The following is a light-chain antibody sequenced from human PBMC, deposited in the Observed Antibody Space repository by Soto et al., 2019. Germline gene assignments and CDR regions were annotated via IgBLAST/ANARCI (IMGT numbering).Light chain of an antibody. CDR3: QHYNNLPPFT. V-gene: IGKV1-33*01. CDR2: GAS. Sequence: DIQMTQSPSSLSASVGARVSITCQTSEDIRTSLSWFQHKPGRAPKLLIDGASYLETGVPSRFSGSGSGTDFTLTISSLQPEDIATYYCQHYNNLPPFTFGPGTIVDVK. J-gene: IGKJ3*01. CDR1: EDIRTS.